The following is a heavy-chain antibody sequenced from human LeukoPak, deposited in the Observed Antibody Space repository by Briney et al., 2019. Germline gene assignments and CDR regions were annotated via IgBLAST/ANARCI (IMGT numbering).Heavy chain of an antibody. V-gene: IGHV4-59*08. CDR2: INDSGST. D-gene: IGHD1-1*01. CDR1: GGSISSYY. CDR3: TRRGRNNWGEGHDY. Sequence: SETLSLTCTVSGGSISSYYWSWIRQPPGKGLEWIGYINDSGSTNSNPSLKSRVTMSVDTSKNQFSLKLSSVTAADTAVYYCTRRGRNNWGEGHDYWGQGTLVTVSS. J-gene: IGHJ4*02.